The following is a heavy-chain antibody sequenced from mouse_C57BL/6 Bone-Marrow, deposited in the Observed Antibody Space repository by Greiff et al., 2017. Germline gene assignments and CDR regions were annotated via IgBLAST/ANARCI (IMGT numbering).Heavy chain of an antibody. CDR2: IYPRSGNT. CDR1: GYTFTSYG. J-gene: IGHJ2*01. CDR3: ARATTVVKGY. D-gene: IGHD1-1*01. V-gene: IGHV1-81*01. Sequence: VKLMESGAELARPGASVKLSCKASGYTFTSYGISWVKQRTGQGLEWIGEIYPRSGNTYYNEKFKGKATLTADKSSSTAYMELRSLTSEDSAVYFCARATTVVKGYWGQGTTLTVSS.